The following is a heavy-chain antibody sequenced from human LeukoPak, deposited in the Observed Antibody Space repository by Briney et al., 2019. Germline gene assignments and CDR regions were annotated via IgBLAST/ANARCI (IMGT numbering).Heavy chain of an antibody. CDR2: ISSSSSTI. CDR3: ASTVGGDYSY. CDR1: GFTFSSYS. D-gene: IGHD4-17*01. J-gene: IGHJ4*02. Sequence: GGSLRLSCAASGFTFSSYSMNWVRQAPGKGLEWVSYISSSSSTIYYADSVKGRFTISRDNAKNSLYLQMNSLRAEDTAVYYCASTVGGDYSYWGQGTLVTVSA. V-gene: IGHV3-48*01.